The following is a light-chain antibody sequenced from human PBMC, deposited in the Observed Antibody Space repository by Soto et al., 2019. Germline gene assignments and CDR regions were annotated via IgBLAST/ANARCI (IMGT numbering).Light chain of an antibody. Sequence: EIVMTQSPATLSVSPGVRATLSCRASQSVSSNLAWYQQKSGQAPRLLIYGASSTATGFPDRFSGSGSGTEFTLTISSLQYEDFAIYYCQQYNNWPYTFDQGTKLEIK. CDR3: QQYNNWPYT. CDR2: GAS. J-gene: IGKJ2*01. CDR1: QSVSSN. V-gene: IGKV3D-15*01.